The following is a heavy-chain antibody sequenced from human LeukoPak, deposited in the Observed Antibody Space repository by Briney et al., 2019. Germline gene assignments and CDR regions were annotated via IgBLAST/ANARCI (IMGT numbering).Heavy chain of an antibody. CDR1: GFTFNSYP. CDR3: VKESGFMVAPNSAFDI. D-gene: IGHD4/OR15-4a*01. Sequence: PGGSLRLSCSASGFTFNSYPVHWVRQAPGKGLEYVSGISRNGGSTYYADSAKGRFTISRDNSENTLYLQMSSLRAEDTAVYYCVKESGFMVAPNSAFDIWGQGTMVTVSS. V-gene: IGHV3-64D*06. J-gene: IGHJ3*02. CDR2: ISRNGGST.